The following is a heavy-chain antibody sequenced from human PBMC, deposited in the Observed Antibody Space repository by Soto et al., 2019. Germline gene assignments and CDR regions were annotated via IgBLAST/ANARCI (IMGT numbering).Heavy chain of an antibody. J-gene: IGHJ5*02. V-gene: IGHV1-24*01. CDR3: ATSIAAAVLFDP. D-gene: IGHD6-13*01. CDR1: GYTLTELS. CDR2: FDPEDGET. Sequence: QVQLVQSGAEVKKPGASVKVSCKVSGYTLTELSMHWVRQAPGKGLEWMGGFDPEDGETIYAQKFQGRVTMTEDTSTDTAYMELRSLRSEDTAVYDCATSIAAAVLFDPWGQGTLVTVSS.